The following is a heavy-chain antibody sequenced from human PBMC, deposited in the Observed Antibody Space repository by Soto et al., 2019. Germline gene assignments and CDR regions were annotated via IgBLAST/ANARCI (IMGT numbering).Heavy chain of an antibody. J-gene: IGHJ6*02. CDR3: AKHYYDSSGYEPYYYYYYGMDV. D-gene: IGHD3-22*01. CDR2: ISYDGSNK. CDR1: GFTFSSYG. V-gene: IGHV3-30*18. Sequence: VGSLRLSCAASGFTFSSYGMHWVRQAPGKGLEWVAVISYDGSNKYYADSVEGRFTISRDNSKNTLYLQMNSLRAEDTAVYYCAKHYYDSSGYEPYYYYYYGMDVWGQGTTVTVSS.